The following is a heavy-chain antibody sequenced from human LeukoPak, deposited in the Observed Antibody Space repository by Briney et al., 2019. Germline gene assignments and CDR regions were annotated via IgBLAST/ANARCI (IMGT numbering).Heavy chain of an antibody. V-gene: IGHV3-48*03. D-gene: IGHD3-22*01. CDR2: ISSFDSTT. J-gene: IGHJ4*02. CDR1: GFTFSDYE. CDR3: ARDRKYFDSTGYPERIFDF. Sequence: PGGSLRLSCVASGFTFSDYEMNWVRQAPGKGLEWVSYISSFDSTTDYADSVRARFTISRDNARNSLYLQMDSLRAEDTAVYFCARDRKYFDSTGYPERIFDFWGQGTMVTVSS.